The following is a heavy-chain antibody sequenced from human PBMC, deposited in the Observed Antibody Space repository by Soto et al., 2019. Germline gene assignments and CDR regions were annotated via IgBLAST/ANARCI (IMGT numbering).Heavy chain of an antibody. CDR1: GGSISSGDYY. V-gene: IGHV4-39*01. D-gene: IGHD2-2*01. Sequence: SETLSLTCTVSGGSISSGDYYWSWIRQPPGKGLEWVGTVYYTGTTYYNPSLQSRVTISIDTSKNQFSLNLNSVTAADTAVYYCARNWNLALVPAAYFDSWGQGTLVTVSS. J-gene: IGHJ4*02. CDR3: ARNWNLALVPAAYFDS. CDR2: VYYTGTT.